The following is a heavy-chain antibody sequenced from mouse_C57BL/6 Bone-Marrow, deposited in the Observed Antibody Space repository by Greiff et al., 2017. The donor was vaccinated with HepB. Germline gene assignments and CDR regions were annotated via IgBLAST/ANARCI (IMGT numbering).Heavy chain of an antibody. CDR2: IDPSDSYT. D-gene: IGHD1-1*01. J-gene: IGHJ2*01. CDR1: GYTFTSYW. V-gene: IGHV1-50*01. CDR3: AREIYYDCSSWWYVDY. Sequence: QVQLQQPGAELVKPGASVKLSCKASGYTFTSYWMQWVKQRPGQGLEWIGEIDPSDSYTNYNQKFKGKATLTVDTSSSTAYMQLSSLASEDSAVFYFAREIYYDCSSWWYVDYWGQGTTLTVSS.